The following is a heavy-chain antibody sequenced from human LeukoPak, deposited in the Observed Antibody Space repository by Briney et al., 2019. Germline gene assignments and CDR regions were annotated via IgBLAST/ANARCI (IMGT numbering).Heavy chain of an antibody. CDR3: ARVVVNYYDSSGYGATDY. D-gene: IGHD3-22*01. Sequence: GGSLRLSCTVSGFTVSSNSMSWIRQAPGKGLEWVSYISYSGTTIYYADSVKGRFTISRDNAKNSLYLQMNSLRAEDTAMYYCARVVVNYYDSSGYGATDYWGQGSLVTVSS. CDR1: GFTVSSNS. V-gene: IGHV3-11*01. J-gene: IGHJ4*02. CDR2: ISYSGTTI.